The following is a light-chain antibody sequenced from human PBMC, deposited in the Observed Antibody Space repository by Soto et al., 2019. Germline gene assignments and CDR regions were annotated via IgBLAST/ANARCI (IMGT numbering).Light chain of an antibody. CDR3: QQYDTSPRLT. CDR2: GAS. J-gene: IGKJ4*01. Sequence: EIVLTQSPGTLSLSPGERATLSCRASQTVSSSYLAWYQQTTGQAPRLLIYGASARATGIPDRFSGSGSWTAFPLTTRSMKPEEFSVYYCQQYDTSPRLTFGEGTKVEIK. CDR1: QTVSSSY. V-gene: IGKV3-20*01.